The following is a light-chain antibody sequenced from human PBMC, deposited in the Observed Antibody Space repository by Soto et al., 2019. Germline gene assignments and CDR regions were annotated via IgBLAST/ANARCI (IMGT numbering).Light chain of an antibody. CDR1: RGINTY. CDR2: SAS. V-gene: IGKV1-39*01. Sequence: DIQMTQSPSSLSASIGDRVTIXCRASRGINTYVNWYQQKPGKAPKLLIFSASNLQGGVPSRFSGTGSGTDFTFTISSLLPEDFATYYCQQTYTTPRTFGQGTKVDIK. J-gene: IGKJ1*01. CDR3: QQTYTTPRT.